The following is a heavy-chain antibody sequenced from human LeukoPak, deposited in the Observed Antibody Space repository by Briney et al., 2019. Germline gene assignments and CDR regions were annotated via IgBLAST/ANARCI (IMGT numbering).Heavy chain of an antibody. V-gene: IGHV3-9*01. Sequence: PGRSLRLSCAASGFTFDDYTMHWVRQAPGKGLEWVSGISWNSGSIGYADSVKGRFTISRDNSNNTLYLQMNSLRAEDTAMYYCVREQRAVTAELGYWGQGTLVTVSS. J-gene: IGHJ4*02. CDR3: VREQRAVTAELGY. CDR1: GFTFDDYT. D-gene: IGHD2-21*02. CDR2: ISWNSGSI.